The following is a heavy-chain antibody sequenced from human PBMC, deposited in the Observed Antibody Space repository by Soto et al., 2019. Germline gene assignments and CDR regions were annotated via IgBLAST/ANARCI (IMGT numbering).Heavy chain of an antibody. J-gene: IGHJ6*03. D-gene: IGHD3-3*01. CDR2: IYYSGST. V-gene: IGHV4-59*01. Sequence: SETLSLTCTVSSGSISTYYWSWIRQPPGKGLEWIGYIYYSGSTNYNPSLKSRVTISVDTSKNQFSLKLSSVTAADTAVYYCARDRPREYDFWSGYYTGSDYYYYMDVWGKGTTVTVSS. CDR1: SGSISTYY. CDR3: ARDRPREYDFWSGYYTGSDYYYYMDV.